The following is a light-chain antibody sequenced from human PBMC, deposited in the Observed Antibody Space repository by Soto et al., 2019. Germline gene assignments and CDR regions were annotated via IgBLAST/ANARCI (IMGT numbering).Light chain of an antibody. CDR2: EVS. CDR3: SSYAGSNNFV. J-gene: IGLJ1*01. CDR1: SSDVGGYNY. Sequence: QSALTQPPSASWSPGQPVTISCTGTSSDVGGYNYVSWYQQHPGKAPKLMIYEVSKRPSGVPDRFSGSKSGNTASLTVSGLLAEDEADYYCSSYAGSNNFVFGTGTKVTVL. V-gene: IGLV2-8*01.